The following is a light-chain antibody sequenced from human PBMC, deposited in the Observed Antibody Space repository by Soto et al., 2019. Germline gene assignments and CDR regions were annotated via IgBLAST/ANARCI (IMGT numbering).Light chain of an antibody. CDR1: QGIRNY. J-gene: IGKJ5*01. Sequence: DIQMTHSTSSLSAAVEDRVSRTCRASQGIRNYLAWYQQRPGKVPKLLIYAASTLESGVPSRFSGSGSGTDFTLSISNLQPDDVATYYCQRYNSAPITFGQGTRLEIK. CDR3: QRYNSAPIT. V-gene: IGKV1-27*01. CDR2: AAS.